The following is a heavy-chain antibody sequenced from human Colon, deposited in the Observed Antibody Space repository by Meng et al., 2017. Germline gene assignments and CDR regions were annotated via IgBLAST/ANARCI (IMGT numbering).Heavy chain of an antibody. Sequence: SGSTLVTPTQTGTLTCPFSGFSLSTSGMRGSWSRQPPGKALEWLARIDWDDDKFDSTSLKTRLTIYKDTSKNQVVLTMTNMDPVDTATYYCARMSFLRAFDIWGQGTMVT. J-gene: IGHJ3*02. CDR2: IDWDDDK. V-gene: IGHV2-70*04. CDR1: GFSLSTSGMR. CDR3: ARMSFLRAFDI. D-gene: IGHD3-3*01.